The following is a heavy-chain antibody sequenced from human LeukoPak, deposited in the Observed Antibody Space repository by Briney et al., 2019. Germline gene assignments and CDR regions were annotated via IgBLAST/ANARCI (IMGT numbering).Heavy chain of an antibody. CDR1: GFTFSSYA. Sequence: PGGSLRLSCAASGFTFSSYAMSWVRQAPGKGLEWVSAISGSGGSTYYADSVKGRFTISRDNSKNTLYLQMNSLRAEDTAVYYCAKSLFTSATGTGRAFDIWGQGKMVTVSS. V-gene: IGHV3-23*01. CDR2: ISGSGGST. CDR3: AKSLFTSATGTGRAFDI. D-gene: IGHD1-1*01. J-gene: IGHJ3*02.